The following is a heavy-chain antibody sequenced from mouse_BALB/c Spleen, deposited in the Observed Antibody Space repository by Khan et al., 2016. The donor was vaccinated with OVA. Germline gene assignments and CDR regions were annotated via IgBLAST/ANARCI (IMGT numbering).Heavy chain of an antibody. CDR1: GYSITSDYA. J-gene: IGHJ4*01. V-gene: IGHV3-2*02. Sequence: EVQLVESGPGLVKPSQSLSLTCTATGYSITSDYAWNWIRQLPGNKLEWMGYISYSGSTNYNPSLKSRISFTRDTSNDQFFLQLNSVTTEDTATYYCACGGSRYNCAIDYWGQGTSVTVSS. CDR3: ACGGSRYNCAIDY. CDR2: ISYSGST. D-gene: IGHD1-1*02.